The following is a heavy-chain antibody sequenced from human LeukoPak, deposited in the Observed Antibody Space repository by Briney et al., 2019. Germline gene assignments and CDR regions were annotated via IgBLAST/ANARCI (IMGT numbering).Heavy chain of an antibody. CDR2: INPSGGST. CDR1: GYTFTSYY. V-gene: IGHV1-46*01. CDR3: ARDPSRYGMDV. J-gene: IGHJ6*04. Sequence: ASVKVSCRASGYTFTSYYMHWVRQAPGQGLEWMGIINPSGGSTSYAQKFQGRVTMTRDTSTGTVYMELSSLRSEDTAVYYCARDPSRYGMDVWGKGTTVTVSS.